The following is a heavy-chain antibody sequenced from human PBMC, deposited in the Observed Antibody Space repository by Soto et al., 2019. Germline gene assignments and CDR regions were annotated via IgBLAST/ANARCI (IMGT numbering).Heavy chain of an antibody. V-gene: IGHV3-48*02. D-gene: IGHD3-3*01. CDR1: GFTFSSYS. CDR3: ARDDLRYYDFWSGYGMDV. J-gene: IGHJ6*02. Sequence: PGGSLRLSCAASGFTFSSYSMNWVRQAPGKGLEWVSYISSSSSTIYYADSVKGRFTISRDNAKNSLYLQMNSLRDEDTAVYYCARDDLRYYDFWSGYGMDVWGQVTTVTVSS. CDR2: ISSSSSTI.